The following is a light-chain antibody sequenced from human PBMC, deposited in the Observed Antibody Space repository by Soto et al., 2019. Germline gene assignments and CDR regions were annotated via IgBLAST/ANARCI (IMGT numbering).Light chain of an antibody. CDR3: QQRSNWPPT. V-gene: IGKV3-11*01. CDR1: QSVSSY. Sequence: EIVLTQSPATLSLSPGERATLSCRASQSVSSYLAWYQQRPGQAPRLLISDASNRATGIPARFSGSGSGTDFSLTISSLEPEDFAVYYCQQRSNWPPTFGQGTRLDIK. J-gene: IGKJ5*01. CDR2: DAS.